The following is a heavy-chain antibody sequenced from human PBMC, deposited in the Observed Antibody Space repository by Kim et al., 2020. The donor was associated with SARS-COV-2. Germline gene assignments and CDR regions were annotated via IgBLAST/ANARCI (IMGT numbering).Heavy chain of an antibody. V-gene: IGHV1-69*01. CDR2: TA. D-gene: IGHD3-16*01. J-gene: IGHJ5*02. CDR3: AISGRGGRGP. Sequence: TANYAQKFQGRVTITADESTSTAYMELSSLRSEDTAVYYCAISGRGGRGPWGQGTLVTVSS.